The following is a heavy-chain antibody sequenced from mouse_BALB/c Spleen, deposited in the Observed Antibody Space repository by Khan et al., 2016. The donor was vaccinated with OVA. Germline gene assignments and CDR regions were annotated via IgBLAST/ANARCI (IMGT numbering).Heavy chain of an antibody. J-gene: IGHJ2*01. CDR3: TRNYGYDYFDY. Sequence: QVQLQQPGAELVKPGASVKLSCKASGYTLTRYYMYWVKQRPGQGLEWIGGINPGNGGTNLNEKFKNKATLTVDKSSTTVYMQLSSLTSADSAVYYCTRNYGYDYFDYWGQGTTLTVSS. D-gene: IGHD1-2*01. CDR2: INPGNGGT. CDR1: GYTLTRYY. V-gene: IGHV1S81*02.